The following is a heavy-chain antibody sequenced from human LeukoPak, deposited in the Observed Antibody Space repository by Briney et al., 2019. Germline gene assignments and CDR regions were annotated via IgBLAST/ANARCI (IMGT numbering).Heavy chain of an antibody. D-gene: IGHD1-26*01. Sequence: GGSLRLSCAASGFTFSSYGMHWVRQAPGKGLEWVAVISYDGSNKYYADTVKGRFTISRDNSKNTLYLQMNSLRAEDTAVYYCAKLPAGAKSNYWGQGTLVTVSS. CDR1: GFTFSSYG. J-gene: IGHJ4*02. CDR3: AKLPAGAKSNY. CDR2: ISYDGSNK. V-gene: IGHV3-30*18.